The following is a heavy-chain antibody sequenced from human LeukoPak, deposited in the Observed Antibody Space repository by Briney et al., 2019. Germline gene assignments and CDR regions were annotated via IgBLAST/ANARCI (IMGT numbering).Heavy chain of an antibody. J-gene: IGHJ6*02. CDR3: ARDGSMDV. V-gene: IGHV1-2*02. Sequence: ASVKVSCKASGYTFTGYYMHWARQAPGQGLEWMGWISPNNGDTNYAQKFQGRVTMTRDASISTAYMELNSLKSDDTAVYYCARDGSMDVWGQGTTVTVSS. CDR1: GYTFTGYY. CDR2: ISPNNGDT.